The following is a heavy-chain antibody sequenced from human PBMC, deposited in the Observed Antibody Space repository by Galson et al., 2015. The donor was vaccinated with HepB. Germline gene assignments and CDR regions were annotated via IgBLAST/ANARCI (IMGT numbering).Heavy chain of an antibody. CDR3: ARERWRTNWDEYYYYYGMDV. CDR2: IKQDGSEK. CDR1: GFTFSSYW. D-gene: IGHD7-27*01. J-gene: IGHJ6*02. Sequence: SLRLSCAASGFTFSSYWMSWVRQAPGKGLEWVANIKQDGSEKYYVDSVKGRFTISRDNAKNSLYLQMNSLRAEDTAVYYCARERWRTNWDEYYYYYGMDVWGQGTTVTVSS. V-gene: IGHV3-7*03.